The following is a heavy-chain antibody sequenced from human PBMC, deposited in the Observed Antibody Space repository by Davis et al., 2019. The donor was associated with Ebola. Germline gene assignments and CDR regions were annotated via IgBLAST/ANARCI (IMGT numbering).Heavy chain of an antibody. CDR3: AREGYSSSWYGYYYYYGMDV. J-gene: IGHJ6*02. D-gene: IGHD6-13*01. CDR1: GGSISSSNW. Sequence: PGGSLRLSCAVSGGSISSSNWWSWVRQPPGQGLEWIGEIYHSGSTNYNPSLKSRVTISVDKSKNQFSLKLSSVTAADTAVYYCAREGYSSSWYGYYYYYGMDVWGQGTTVTVSS. V-gene: IGHV4-4*02. CDR2: IYHSGST.